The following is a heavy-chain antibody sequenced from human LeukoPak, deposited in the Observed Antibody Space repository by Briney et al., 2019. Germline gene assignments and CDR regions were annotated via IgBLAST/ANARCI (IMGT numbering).Heavy chain of an antibody. CDR2: ISSSGSTI. V-gene: IGHV3-48*03. CDR1: GFTFSSYE. CDR3: AGAPYYDSSGYLDY. J-gene: IGHJ4*02. D-gene: IGHD3-22*01. Sequence: GGSLRLSCAASGFTFSSYEMNWVRQAPGKGLEWVSYISSSGSTIYYADSVKGRFTISRDNAKNSLYLQMNSLRAEGTAVYYCAGAPYYDSSGYLDYWGQGTLVTVSS.